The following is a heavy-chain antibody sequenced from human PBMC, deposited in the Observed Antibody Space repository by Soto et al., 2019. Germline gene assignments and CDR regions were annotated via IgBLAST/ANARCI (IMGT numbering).Heavy chain of an antibody. CDR3: ANFLRWSAVGFDC. J-gene: IGHJ4*02. CDR2: ISGGGGGT. D-gene: IGHD1-26*01. V-gene: IGHV3-23*01. CDR1: GFTFRNYS. Sequence: EVQLLESGGDLVQPGGSLRLSCAASGFTFRNYSMSWVGQATGKGLEWVSYISGGGGGTNYAASVKGRFTISRDNSKNTLLLQMNSLRAEDTAIYYCANFLRWSAVGFDCWGQGTLVTVSS.